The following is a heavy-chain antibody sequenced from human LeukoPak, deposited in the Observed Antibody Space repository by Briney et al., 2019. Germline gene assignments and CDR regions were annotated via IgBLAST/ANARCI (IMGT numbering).Heavy chain of an antibody. J-gene: IGHJ6*02. CDR1: GFTFSSYG. CDR3: AKDHLWYSSSPEGYYGMDV. D-gene: IGHD6-13*01. V-gene: IGHV3-30*18. Sequence: PGGSLRLSCAASGFTFSSYGMHWVRQAPGKGLEWVAVISYDGSNKYYADSVKGRFTISRDNSKNTLYLQMNSLRAEDTAMYYCAKDHLWYSSSPEGYYGMDVWGQGTTVTVSS. CDR2: ISYDGSNK.